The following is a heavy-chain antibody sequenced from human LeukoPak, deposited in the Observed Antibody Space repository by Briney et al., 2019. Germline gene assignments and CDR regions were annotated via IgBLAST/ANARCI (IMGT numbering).Heavy chain of an antibody. Sequence: GGSLRLSCAASGFTFSNYWMHWVRQAPGKGLVWVANIKHDGSEEYYVDSVKGRFTTSRDNSKNTLYLQMNSLRAEDTAVYYCAKQGVRFLRNDVFDIWGQGTMVTVSS. V-gene: IGHV3-7*03. D-gene: IGHD3-3*01. J-gene: IGHJ3*02. CDR3: AKQGVRFLRNDVFDI. CDR1: GFTFSNYW. CDR2: IKHDGSEE.